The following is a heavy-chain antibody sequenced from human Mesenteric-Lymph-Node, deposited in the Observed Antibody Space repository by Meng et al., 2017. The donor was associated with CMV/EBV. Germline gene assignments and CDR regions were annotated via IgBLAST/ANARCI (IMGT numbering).Heavy chain of an antibody. J-gene: IGHJ3*02. CDR1: GFSLSSHW. D-gene: IGHD1-14*01. CDR3: ASLIRVQPI. CDR2: INSDGSST. V-gene: IGHV3-74*01. Sequence: GGSLRLSCGAFGFSLSSHWMTWVRQAPGKGLVWVSHINSDGSSTSYADSVKGRFTISRDNAKNTLYLQMNSLRAEDTAVYYCASLIRVQPIWGQGTMVTVSS.